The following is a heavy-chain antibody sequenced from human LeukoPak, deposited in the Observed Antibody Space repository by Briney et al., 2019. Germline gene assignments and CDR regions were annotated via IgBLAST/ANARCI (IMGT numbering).Heavy chain of an antibody. CDR2: IYYSGST. CDR3: AGAGKYCSGGSCYSASLGY. V-gene: IGHV4-59*08. Sequence: SETLSLTCTVSGGSIGSYYWGWIRQPPGKGLEWIGYIYYSGSTNYNPSLKSRVTISVDTSKNQFSLKLSSVTAADTAVYYCAGAGKYCSGGSCYSASLGYWGQGTLVTVSS. D-gene: IGHD2-15*01. CDR1: GGSIGSYY. J-gene: IGHJ4*02.